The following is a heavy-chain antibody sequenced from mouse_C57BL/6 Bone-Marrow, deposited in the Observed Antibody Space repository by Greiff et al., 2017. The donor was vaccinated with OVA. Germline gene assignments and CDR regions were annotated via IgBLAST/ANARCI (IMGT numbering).Heavy chain of an antibody. CDR1: GYTFTDHT. D-gene: IGHD1-1*01. Sequence: QVQLQQSDAELVKPGASVKISCKVSGYTFTDHTIHWMKQRPEQGLEWIGYIYTRDGSTKYNEKIKGQATLTADKSSSTAYMQLNSLTSEDSAVYFCAGPPYYYGSRDYFDYWGQGTTLTVSS. CDR2: IYTRDGST. CDR3: AGPPYYYGSRDYFDY. V-gene: IGHV1-78*01. J-gene: IGHJ2*01.